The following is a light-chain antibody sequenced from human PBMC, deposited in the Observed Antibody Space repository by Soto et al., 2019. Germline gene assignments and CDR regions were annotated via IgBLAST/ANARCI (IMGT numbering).Light chain of an antibody. Sequence: QSVLTQPPSASGSPGQSVTISCTGTSSDVGGYNFVSWYQQHPGKAPKLMIYEVNKRPSGVPDRFSGSKSGNTASLTVSGLQAEDEADYYCSSYAGSNNLLFGGGTKL. J-gene: IGLJ2*01. V-gene: IGLV2-8*01. CDR2: EVN. CDR3: SSYAGSNNLL. CDR1: SSDVGGYNF.